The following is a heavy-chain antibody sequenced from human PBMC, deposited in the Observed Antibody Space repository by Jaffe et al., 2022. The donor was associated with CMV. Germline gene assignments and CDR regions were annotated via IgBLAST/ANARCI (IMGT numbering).Heavy chain of an antibody. Sequence: QVQLVESGGGVVQPGRSLRLSCAASGFTFSSYGMHWVRQAPGKGLEWVAVISYDGSNKYYADSVKGRFTISRDNSKNTLYLQMNSLRAEDTAVYYCAKDSAPMRSSIMITFGGVIRALYGMDVWGQGTTVTVSS. D-gene: IGHD3-16*01. CDR1: GFTFSSYG. J-gene: IGHJ6*02. CDR2: ISYDGSNK. V-gene: IGHV3-30*18. CDR3: AKDSAPMRSSIMITFGGVIRALYGMDV.